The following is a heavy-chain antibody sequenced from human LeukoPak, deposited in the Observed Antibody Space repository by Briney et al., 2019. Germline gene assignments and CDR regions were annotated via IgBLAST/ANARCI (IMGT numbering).Heavy chain of an antibody. Sequence: TGGSLRLSCAASGFIFDNHGMHWVRQAPGKGLEWVSGISWSSGIIGYADSVKGRFTISRDNAKNSLYLQMNSLRAEDTAVYYCARRVFDWYFDYWGQGTLVTVTS. CDR3: ARRVFDWYFDY. D-gene: IGHD3-9*01. CDR1: GFIFDNHG. J-gene: IGHJ4*02. CDR2: ISWSSGII. V-gene: IGHV3-9*01.